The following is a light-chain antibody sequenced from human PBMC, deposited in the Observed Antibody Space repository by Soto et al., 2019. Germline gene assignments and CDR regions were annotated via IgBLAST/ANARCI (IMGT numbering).Light chain of an antibody. CDR1: QDINNY. J-gene: IGKJ5*01. CDR3: HQYASLPPT. V-gene: IGKV1-33*01. CDR2: DAT. Sequence: DIQMTQSPSSLSASVGDRVTITCQASQDINNYLNWYQQKPGKAPKLLIFDATNLETGVPSRFSGGGSRTHFSFTISSLQPEDFATYYCHQYASLPPTFGQGTRLEIK.